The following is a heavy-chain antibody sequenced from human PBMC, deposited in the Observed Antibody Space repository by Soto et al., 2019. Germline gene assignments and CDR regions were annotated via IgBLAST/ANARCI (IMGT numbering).Heavy chain of an antibody. CDR1: GGSISSGDYY. CDR3: ARERPDGSRLDP. V-gene: IGHV4-30-4*01. D-gene: IGHD6-13*01. Sequence: QVQLQESGPGLVKPSQTLSLTCTVSGGSISSGDYYWSWIRQPPGKGLEWIGYIYYSGSTYYNPSLKSXXTXSXXTSKNQFSLKLSSVTAADTAVYYCARERPDGSRLDPWGQGTLVTVSS. J-gene: IGHJ5*02. CDR2: IYYSGST.